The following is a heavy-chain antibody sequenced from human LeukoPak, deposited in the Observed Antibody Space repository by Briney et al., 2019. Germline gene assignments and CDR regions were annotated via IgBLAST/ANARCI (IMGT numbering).Heavy chain of an antibody. V-gene: IGHV3-21*01. CDR2: ISSSSSYI. D-gene: IGHD6-13*01. CDR3: AREGYSSKWFDP. J-gene: IGHJ5*02. Sequence: PGGSLRLSCAASGFTFSNAWMNWVRQAPGKGLEWVSSISSSSSYIYYADSVKGRFTISRDNAKNSLYLQMNSLRAEDTAVYYCAREGYSSKWFDPWGQGTLATVSS. CDR1: GFTFSNAW.